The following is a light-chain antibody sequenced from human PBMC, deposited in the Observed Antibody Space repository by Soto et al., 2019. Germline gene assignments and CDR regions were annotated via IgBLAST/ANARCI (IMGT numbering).Light chain of an antibody. CDR1: QSISNH. CDR2: AAS. CDR3: QQYNSYPWT. J-gene: IGKJ1*01. V-gene: IGKV1-39*01. Sequence: DIQMTQSPSSLSASVEDRVIITCRASQSISNHLNWYQQKPGKAPKLLIFAASSLQSGVPSRFSGSRSGPDFTLTISSPQPEDVATYYCQQYNSYPWTFGQGTKVDIK.